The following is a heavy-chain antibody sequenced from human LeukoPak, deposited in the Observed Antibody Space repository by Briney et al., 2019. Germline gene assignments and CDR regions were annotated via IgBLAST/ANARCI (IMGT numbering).Heavy chain of an antibody. CDR1: GDSIRKDNW. CDR3: ANHYSGYIDY. J-gene: IGHJ4*02. Sequence: SETLSLTCSVSGDSIRKDNWWTWVRRSPGKGLEWLGEIYDSGKTNCHPSLRSRIAISIDTAKRQFSLELTAVTAADTAVYYCANHYSGYIDYWGQGTLVTVSS. D-gene: IGHD5-18*01. CDR2: IYDSGKT. V-gene: IGHV4/OR15-8*02.